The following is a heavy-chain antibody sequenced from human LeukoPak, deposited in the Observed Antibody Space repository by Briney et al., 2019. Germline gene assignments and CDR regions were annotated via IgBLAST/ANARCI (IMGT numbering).Heavy chain of an antibody. D-gene: IGHD3-22*01. J-gene: IGHJ3*02. Sequence: MTSETLSLTCAAYGGSFRGYYWSWIHEPPGKGLERNGEVNHSGSTSYNPSLKSRVTISRDTSNNQFSLELTSVTAADTAMYYCAIGNYYDSSDALDIWGQGTMVTVSS. CDR1: GGSFRGYY. V-gene: IGHV4-34*01. CDR3: AIGNYYDSSDALDI. CDR2: VNHSGST.